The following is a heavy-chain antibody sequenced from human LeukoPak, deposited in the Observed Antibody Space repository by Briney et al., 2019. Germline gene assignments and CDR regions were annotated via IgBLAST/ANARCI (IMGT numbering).Heavy chain of an antibody. D-gene: IGHD3-10*01. J-gene: IGHJ4*02. Sequence: ASVKVSCKASGYTFTGYYMHWVRQAPGQGLERMGWINPSSGGTNYAQKFQGRVTMTRDTSISTAYMELSRLRSDDTAVYYCARDPRRGGFDYWGQGTLVTVSS. CDR2: INPSSGGT. CDR1: GYTFTGYY. V-gene: IGHV1-2*02. CDR3: ARDPRRGGFDY.